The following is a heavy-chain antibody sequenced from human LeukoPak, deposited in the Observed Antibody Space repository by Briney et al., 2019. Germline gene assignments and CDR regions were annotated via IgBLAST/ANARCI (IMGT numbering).Heavy chain of an antibody. CDR1: GYTLTELS. CDR2: FDPEDGET. J-gene: IGHJ4*02. CDR3: ATDQVRWETPGGFDY. V-gene: IGHV1-24*01. Sequence: ASVKVSCKVSGYTLTELSMHWVRQAPGKGLDWMGGFDPEDGETIYAQKFQGRVTMTEDTSTDTAYMELSSLRSEDTAVYYCATDQVRWETPGGFDYWGQGTLVTVSS. D-gene: IGHD4-23*01.